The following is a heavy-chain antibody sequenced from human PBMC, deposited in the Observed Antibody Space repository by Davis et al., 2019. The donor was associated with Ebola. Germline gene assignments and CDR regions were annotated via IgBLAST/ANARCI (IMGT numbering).Heavy chain of an antibody. CDR3: AKVCRSSTSCYTGFDY. Sequence: GSLRLSCAVYGGSFSGYYWSWIRQPPGKGLEWIGEINHSGSTNYNPSLKSRVTISVDTSKNQFSLKLSSVTAEDTAVYYCAKVCRSSTSCYTGFDYWGQGTLVTVSS. CDR1: GGSFSGYY. V-gene: IGHV4-34*01. J-gene: IGHJ4*02. D-gene: IGHD2-2*02. CDR2: INHSGST.